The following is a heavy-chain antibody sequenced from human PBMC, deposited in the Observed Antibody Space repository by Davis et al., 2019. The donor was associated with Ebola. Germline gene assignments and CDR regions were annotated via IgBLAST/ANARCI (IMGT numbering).Heavy chain of an antibody. CDR2: IKQDGSEK. D-gene: IGHD2-15*01. J-gene: IGHJ6*02. V-gene: IGHV3-7*01. CDR3: ERPGGDCSGSFCPDYYYGMDV. CDR1: AFTFSSYW. Sequence: PSETLSLTCAASAFTFSSYWTSWVRQAPGKGLEWVSNIKQDGSEKYYVDSVKGRFTISRDNAKNSLSLQMNSLRAEETAVYYCERPGGDCSGSFCPDYYYGMDVWGQGTTVTVSS.